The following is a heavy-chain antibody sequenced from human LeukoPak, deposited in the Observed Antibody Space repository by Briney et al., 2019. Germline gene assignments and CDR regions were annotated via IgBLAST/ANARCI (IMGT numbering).Heavy chain of an antibody. J-gene: IGHJ6*02. CDR1: GFTFSSYA. CDR2: ISSNGGST. D-gene: IGHD5-18*01. V-gene: IGHV3-64*01. Sequence: GGSLRLSCAASGFTFSSYAMHWVRQAPGKGLEYVSAISSNGGSTYYANSVKGRFTISRDNSKNTLYLQMGSLRAEDMAVYYCARDREDTAMGRPEGSYYYYGMDVWGQGTTVTVSS. CDR3: ARDREDTAMGRPEGSYYYYGMDV.